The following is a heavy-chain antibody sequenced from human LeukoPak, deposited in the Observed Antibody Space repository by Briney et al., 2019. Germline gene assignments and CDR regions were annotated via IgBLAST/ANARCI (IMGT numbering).Heavy chain of an antibody. CDR2: ISGSGGST. CDR3: ARDHVSSSGWYRIFDY. D-gene: IGHD6-19*01. V-gene: IGHV3-23*01. J-gene: IGHJ4*02. CDR1: GFTFSSYA. Sequence: GGSLRLSCAASGFTFSSYAISWVRQAPGKGLEWVSTISGSGGSTYYADSVKGRFTISRDNAKNSLYLQMNSLRAEDTAVYYCARDHVSSSGWYRIFDYWGQGTLVTVSS.